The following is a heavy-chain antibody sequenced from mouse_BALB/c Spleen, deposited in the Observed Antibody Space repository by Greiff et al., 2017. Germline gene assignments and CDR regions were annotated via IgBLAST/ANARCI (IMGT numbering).Heavy chain of an antibody. CDR3: ATYGNYGKGMGAMDY. J-gene: IGHJ4*01. CDR2: ISYSGST. CDR1: GDSITSGY. Sequence: EVKLVESGPSLVKPSQTLSLTCSVTGDSITSGYWNWIRKFPGNKLEYMGYISYSGSTYYNPSLKSRISITRDTSKNQYYLQLNSVTTEDTATYYCATYGNYGKGMGAMDYWGQGTSVTVSS. V-gene: IGHV3-8*02. D-gene: IGHD2-1*01.